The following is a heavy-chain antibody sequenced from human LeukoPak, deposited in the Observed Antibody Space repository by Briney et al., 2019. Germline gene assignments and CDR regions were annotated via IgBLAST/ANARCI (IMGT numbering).Heavy chain of an antibody. Sequence: GGALPLPCSASGFTVITAYMSWVRQAPGKGLECVSVIYTGGNTYYADSVKGRFTISRHNSENKIYLQMDCLRPEDTAVYYCAGGGYNGHDPYYFDSWAQGPLVTVSS. CDR1: GFTVITAY. V-gene: IGHV3-53*04. J-gene: IGHJ4*02. D-gene: IGHD5-12*01. CDR3: AGGGYNGHDPYYFDS. CDR2: IYTGGNT.